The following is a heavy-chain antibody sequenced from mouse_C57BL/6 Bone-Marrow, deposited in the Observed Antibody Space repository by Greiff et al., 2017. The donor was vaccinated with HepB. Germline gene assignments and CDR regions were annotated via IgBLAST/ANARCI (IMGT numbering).Heavy chain of an antibody. J-gene: IGHJ1*03. V-gene: IGHV1-7*01. CDR1: GYTFTSYW. CDR3: ARSMITTRYFDV. Sequence: QVQLKESGAELAKPGASVNLSCKASGYTFTSYWMHWVKQRPGQGLEWIGYINPSSGYTKYNQKFKDKATLTADKSSSTAYMQLSSLTYEDSAVYYCARSMITTRYFDVWGTGTTVTVSS. D-gene: IGHD2-4*01. CDR2: INPSSGYT.